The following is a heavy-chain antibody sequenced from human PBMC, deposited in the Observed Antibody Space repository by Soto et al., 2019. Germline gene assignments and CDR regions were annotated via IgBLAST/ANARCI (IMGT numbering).Heavy chain of an antibody. CDR2: ISSSSSYI. CDR1: GFTFSSYS. Sequence: GGSLRLSCAASGFTFSSYSMNWVRQAPGKGLEWVSSISSSSSYIHYADSVKGRFTISRDNAKNSLYLQMNSLRAEDTAVYYCARISSGYYHKTWDPDYWGQGTLVTVSS. D-gene: IGHD3-22*01. V-gene: IGHV3-21*01. CDR3: ARISSGYYHKTWDPDY. J-gene: IGHJ4*02.